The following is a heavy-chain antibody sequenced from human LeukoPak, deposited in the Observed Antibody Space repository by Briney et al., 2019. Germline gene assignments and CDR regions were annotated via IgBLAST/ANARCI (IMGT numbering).Heavy chain of an antibody. CDR3: ARASYYYDSSGYYYLGY. Sequence: GASVTVSCTASGYTFTSYYMHWVRQAPGQGLEWMGIINPSGGSTSYAQKFQGRVTMTRDTSTSTVYMELSSLRSEDTAVYYCARASYYYDSSGYYYLGYWGQGTLVTVSS. CDR1: GYTFTSYY. J-gene: IGHJ4*02. CDR2: INPSGGST. V-gene: IGHV1-46*01. D-gene: IGHD3-22*01.